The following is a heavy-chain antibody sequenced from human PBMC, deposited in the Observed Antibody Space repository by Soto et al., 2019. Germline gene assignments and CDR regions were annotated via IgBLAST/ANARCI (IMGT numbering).Heavy chain of an antibody. D-gene: IGHD1-1*01. J-gene: IGHJ4*02. CDR2: ITTYNGQT. Sequence: GASVKVSCKASGYNFKDYGIGWVRQAPGQGLEWLGWITTYNGQTRYSQKFQGRVTMTVDKATSTAYMDLRSLRSDDTAMYFCARGYHDALNDRYRYFFAYSGQGTLVTVSS. CDR1: GYNFKDYG. V-gene: IGHV1-18*04. CDR3: ARGYHDALNDRYRYFFAY.